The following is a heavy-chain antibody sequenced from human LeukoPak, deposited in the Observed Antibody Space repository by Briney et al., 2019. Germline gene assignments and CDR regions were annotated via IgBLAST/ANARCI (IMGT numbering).Heavy chain of an antibody. J-gene: IGHJ4*02. CDR2: IYYSGST. CDR3: AREGVDWNHSVYYFDY. D-gene: IGHD1-1*01. Sequence: SETLSLTCTVSGGTISSYYWSWIRQPPGKGLGWIGYIYYSGSTNYNPSLKTRVTISVDTSKNQFSLKLSSVTAADTAVYYCAREGVDWNHSVYYFDYWGQGTLVTVSS. CDR1: GGTISSYY. V-gene: IGHV4-59*01.